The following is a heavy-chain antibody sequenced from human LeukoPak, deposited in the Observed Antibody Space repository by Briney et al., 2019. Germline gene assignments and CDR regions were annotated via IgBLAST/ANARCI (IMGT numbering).Heavy chain of an antibody. CDR1: GGPISGYY. V-gene: IGHV4-59*01. Sequence: SETLSLTCTVSGGPISGYYWSWIRQPPGKGLEWIGYIYDNGRFNYNPSLKSRVTISIDTSKNRFSLRLRSVTAADTAVYYCARTGDSSGYAYYFDYWGQGTLVTVSS. CDR2: IYDNGRF. CDR3: ARTGDSSGYAYYFDY. D-gene: IGHD3-22*01. J-gene: IGHJ4*02.